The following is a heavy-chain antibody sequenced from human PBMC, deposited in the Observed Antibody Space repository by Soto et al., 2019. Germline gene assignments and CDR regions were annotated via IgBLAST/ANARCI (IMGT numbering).Heavy chain of an antibody. V-gene: IGHV1-69*13. CDR1: GGTFSSYA. J-gene: IGHJ3*02. CDR2: IIPIFGTA. D-gene: IGHD5-12*01. Sequence: SVKVSCKASGGTFSSYAISWVRQAPGQGLEWMGGIIPIFGTANYAQKFQGRVTITADESTTTAYMELSSLRSEDTAVYYCAIWPKRWLRENAFHISGPGTMVTV. CDR3: AIWPKRWLRENAFHI.